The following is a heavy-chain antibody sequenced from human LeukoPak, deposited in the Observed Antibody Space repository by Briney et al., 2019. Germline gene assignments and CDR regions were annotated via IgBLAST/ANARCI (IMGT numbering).Heavy chain of an antibody. J-gene: IGHJ4*02. Sequence: SETLSLTCAVYGGSFSGYYWSWIRQPPGKGLEWIGEINHSGSTNYNPSLKSRVTISVDTSKNQFSLKLSSVTAADTAVYYCARVRDGYKGYYFDYWGQGTLVTVSS. V-gene: IGHV4-34*01. CDR3: ARVRDGYKGYYFDY. CDR1: GGSFSGYY. CDR2: INHSGST. D-gene: IGHD5-24*01.